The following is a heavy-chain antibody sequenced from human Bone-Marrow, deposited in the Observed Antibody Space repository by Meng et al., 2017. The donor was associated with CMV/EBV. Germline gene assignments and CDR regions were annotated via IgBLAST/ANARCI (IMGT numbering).Heavy chain of an antibody. V-gene: IGHV3-53*01. D-gene: IGHD3/OR15-3a*01. CDR2: ITRNGDTT. Sequence: GESLKISCAASGFTVSSNYMSWVRQAPGKGLEWVSGITRNGDTTYYADSVKGRFTISRDNSRNTLYLQMNSLRAEDTAIYYCAKRMYDFWSGYPSDYWGQGTLATVSS. CDR3: AKRMYDFWSGYPSDY. CDR1: GFTVSSNY. J-gene: IGHJ4*02.